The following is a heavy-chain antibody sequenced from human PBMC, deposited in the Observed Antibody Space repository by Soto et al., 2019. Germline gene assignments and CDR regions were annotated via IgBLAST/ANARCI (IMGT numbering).Heavy chain of an antibody. CDR1: GFTFSSYA. CDR3: ARVNGGNSGANDY. CDR2: IGYDGGIE. J-gene: IGHJ4*02. V-gene: IGHV3-30-3*01. Sequence: QVQLVETGGGVVQPGRSLRLSCAAPGFTFSSYAMHWVRQAPDQGLEWVAVIGYDGGIEDYADSVKGRFTISRDTSKNTLYLQMNRLRSEDPAVYYCARVNGGNSGANDYWGQGTLVTVSS. D-gene: IGHD2-21*02.